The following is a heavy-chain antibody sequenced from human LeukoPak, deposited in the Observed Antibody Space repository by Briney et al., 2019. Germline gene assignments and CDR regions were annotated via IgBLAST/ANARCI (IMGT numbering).Heavy chain of an antibody. Sequence: SETLSLTCTVSGGSVSSGTYYWTWIRQSPGKGLEWIGYIYYTGSTEYNPSLKSRVSISVDPFENQFSLELSAVSAADTAMYYCAGAPNTAYFDFWGQGTQATVSS. J-gene: IGHJ4*02. CDR1: GGSVSSGTYY. CDR3: AGAPNTAYFDF. CDR2: IYYTGST. V-gene: IGHV4-61*01.